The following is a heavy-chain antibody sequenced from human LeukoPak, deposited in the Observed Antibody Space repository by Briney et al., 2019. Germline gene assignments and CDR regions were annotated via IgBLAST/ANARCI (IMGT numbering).Heavy chain of an antibody. CDR2: IRYDGSNK. CDR1: GFIVSDNY. V-gene: IGHV3-30*02. CDR3: VREARSRSGMDV. Sequence: GGSLRLSRAGSGFIVSDNYMSWVRQAPGKGLEWVAFIRYDGSNKYYADSVKGRFTISRDNAKNSLYLQMNSLRAEDTAVYYCVREARSRSGMDVWGQGTTVTVSS. J-gene: IGHJ6*02.